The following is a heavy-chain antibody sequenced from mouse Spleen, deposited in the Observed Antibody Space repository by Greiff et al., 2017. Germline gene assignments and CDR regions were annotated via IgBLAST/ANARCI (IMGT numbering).Heavy chain of an antibody. J-gene: IGHJ1*01. CDR2: ISSGGSYT. CDR1: GFTFSSYA. V-gene: IGHV5-9-3*01. D-gene: IGHD2-5*01. CDR3: ARQVNWYFDV. Sequence: EVHLVESGGGLVKPGGSLKLSCAASGFTFSSYAMSWVRQTPEKRLEWVATISSGGSYTYYPASVKGRCTISRDTAKNTLYLQMSSLRSEDTAMYYCARQVNWYFDVWGAGTTVTVSA.